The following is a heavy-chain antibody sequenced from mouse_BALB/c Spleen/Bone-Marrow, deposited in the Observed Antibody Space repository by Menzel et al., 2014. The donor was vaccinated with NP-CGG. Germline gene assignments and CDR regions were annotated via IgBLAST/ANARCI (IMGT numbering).Heavy chain of an antibody. V-gene: IGHV2-9*02. CDR2: IWAGGST. CDR3: ARVTSSAVGAMDY. J-gene: IGHJ4*01. Sequence: QVQLQQSGPGLVAPSQSLSITCTVSGFSLTNYGVHWVRQPPGKGLEWLGVIWAGGSTNYNSALMSRLSTSKDNSKSQVFLKMISLQTDDTAMYYCARVTSSAVGAMDYWGQGTSVTVSS. D-gene: IGHD3-2*02. CDR1: GFSLTNYG.